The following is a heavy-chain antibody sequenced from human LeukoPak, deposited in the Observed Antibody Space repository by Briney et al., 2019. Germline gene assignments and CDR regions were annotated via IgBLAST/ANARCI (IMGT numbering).Heavy chain of an antibody. J-gene: IGHJ2*01. CDR3: ARDAYSSGWYDDVSHEDWYFDL. Sequence: PSETLSLTCAVYGGSFSSYYWSWIRQPAGKGLEWIGRIYTSGSTNYNPSLKSRVTMSVDTSKNQFSLKLSSVTAADTAVYYCARDAYSSGWYDDVSHEDWYFDLWGRGTLVTVSS. V-gene: IGHV4-4*07. CDR1: GGSFSSYY. CDR2: IYTSGST. D-gene: IGHD6-19*01.